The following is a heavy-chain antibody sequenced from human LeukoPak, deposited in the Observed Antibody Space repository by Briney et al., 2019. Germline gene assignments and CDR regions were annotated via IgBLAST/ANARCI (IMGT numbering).Heavy chain of an antibody. CDR2: INHSGST. Sequence: PSETLSLTCAVYGGSFSGYYWGWIRQPPGKGLEWIGEINHSGSTNYNPSLKSRVTISVDTSKNQFSLKLSSVTAADTAVYYCARFTTVTGWFDPWGQGTLVTVSS. D-gene: IGHD4-17*01. CDR1: GGSFSGYY. CDR3: ARFTTVTGWFDP. J-gene: IGHJ5*02. V-gene: IGHV4-34*01.